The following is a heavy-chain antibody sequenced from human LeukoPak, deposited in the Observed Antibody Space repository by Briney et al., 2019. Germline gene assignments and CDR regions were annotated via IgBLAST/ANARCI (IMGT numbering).Heavy chain of an antibody. CDR1: GFTFSSYS. J-gene: IGHJ4*02. D-gene: IGHD6-19*01. CDR2: ISSSSSTI. Sequence: GGSLRLSCAASGFTFSSYSMNWVRQAPGKGLEWVSYISSSSSTIYYADSVKGRFTISRDNAKNSLYLQMNSLRAEDTAVYYCASDPIGFIAVAGTGYWGQGTLVTVSS. CDR3: ASDPIGFIAVAGTGY. V-gene: IGHV3-48*04.